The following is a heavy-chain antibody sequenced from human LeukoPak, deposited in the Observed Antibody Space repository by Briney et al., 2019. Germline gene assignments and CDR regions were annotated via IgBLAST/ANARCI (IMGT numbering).Heavy chain of an antibody. CDR1: GFTFSSYE. V-gene: IGHV3-48*03. J-gene: IGHJ4*02. Sequence: GGSLRLSCAASGFTFSSYEMNWFRKAPGKGLEWVSYISSSGSTIYYADSVKGRFTISRDNAKNSLYLQMNSLRAEDTAVYYCARVPYYDILTGYYYFDYWGQGTLVTVSS. D-gene: IGHD3-9*01. CDR3: ARVPYYDILTGYYYFDY. CDR2: ISSSGSTI.